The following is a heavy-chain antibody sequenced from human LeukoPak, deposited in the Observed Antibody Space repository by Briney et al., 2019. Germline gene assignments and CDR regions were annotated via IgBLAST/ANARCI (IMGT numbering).Heavy chain of an antibody. D-gene: IGHD6-19*01. V-gene: IGHV3-23*01. J-gene: IGHJ4*02. CDR3: AKDLRGIAVAGTLGEDY. CDR2: ISGSGGST. CDR1: GFTFSSYA. Sequence: GGSLRLSCAASGFTFSSYAMSRVRQAPGKGLEWVSAISGSGGSTYYADSVKGRFTISRDNSKNTLYLQMNSLRAEDTAVYYCAKDLRGIAVAGTLGEDYWGQGTLVTVSS.